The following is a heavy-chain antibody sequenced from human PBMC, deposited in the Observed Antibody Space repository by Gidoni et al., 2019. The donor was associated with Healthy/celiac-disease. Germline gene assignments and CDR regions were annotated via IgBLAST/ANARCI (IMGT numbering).Heavy chain of an antibody. D-gene: IGHD2-2*01. Sequence: QVQLVESGGGVVQPGRSLRLSCAASGFTFSSYGMHWVRQAPGKGLEWVAVISYDGSNKYYADSVKGRFTISRDKSKNTLYLQMNSLRAEDTAVYYCENLATYCSSTSCHDGDFWGQGTLVTVSS. V-gene: IGHV3-30*18. J-gene: IGHJ4*02. CDR3: ENLATYCSSTSCHDGDF. CDR1: GFTFSSYG. CDR2: ISYDGSNK.